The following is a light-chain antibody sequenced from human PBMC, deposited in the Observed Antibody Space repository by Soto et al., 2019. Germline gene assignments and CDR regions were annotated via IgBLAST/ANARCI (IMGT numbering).Light chain of an antibody. CDR3: QQYNNWPPLT. V-gene: IGKV3-15*01. CDR1: QSVRYN. J-gene: IGKJ4*01. Sequence: EIVMTQSPATLSVSPGERATLSCRASQSVRYNFAWYQQKPGQAPRLLIYGASTRATGIPARFSGSGSGTEFTLTISSLQSEDFAVYYCQQYNNWPPLTFGGGTKVEIK. CDR2: GAS.